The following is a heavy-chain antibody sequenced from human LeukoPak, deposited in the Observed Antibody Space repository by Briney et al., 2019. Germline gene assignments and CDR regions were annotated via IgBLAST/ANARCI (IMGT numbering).Heavy chain of an antibody. V-gene: IGHV3-21*01. J-gene: IGHJ4*02. CDR2: ISSSSSYI. D-gene: IGHD3-22*01. CDR3: ANDYDSSGYYSLDY. CDR1: GITFSSYS. Sequence: GGSLRLSCAASGITFSSYSMNWVRQAPGKGLEWVSSISSSSSYIYYADSVKGRFTISRDNAKNSLYLQMNSLRAEDTAVYYCANDYDSSGYYSLDYWGQGTLVTVSS.